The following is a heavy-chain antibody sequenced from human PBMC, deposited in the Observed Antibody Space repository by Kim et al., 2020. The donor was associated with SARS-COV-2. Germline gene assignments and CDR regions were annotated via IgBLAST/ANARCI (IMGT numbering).Heavy chain of an antibody. V-gene: IGHV3-33*08. CDR3: ARAPPGDRGLYYYYGMDV. CDR2: IWYDGSNK. D-gene: IGHD3-10*01. J-gene: IGHJ6*02. CDR1: GFTFSSYG. Sequence: GVSLRLSCAASGFTFSSYGMHWVRQAPGKGLEWVAVIWYDGSNKYYADSVKGRFTISRDNSKNTLYLQMNSLRAEDTAVYYCARAPPGDRGLYYYYGMDVWGQGTTVTVSS.